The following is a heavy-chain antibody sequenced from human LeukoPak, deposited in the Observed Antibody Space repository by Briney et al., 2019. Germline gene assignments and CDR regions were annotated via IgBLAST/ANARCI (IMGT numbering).Heavy chain of an antibody. D-gene: IGHD3-22*01. CDR3: ARDPGLYYDNGGAYAY. Sequence: ASVKVSCKAFAYTFTTYGITWVRQAPGQGLEWMGWISPYNGNTNYAQILQGRVTLTADTSTNTAYMELRSLRADDTAVYYCARDPGLYYDNGGAYAYWGQGTLVTVSS. CDR1: AYTFTTYG. CDR2: ISPYNGNT. V-gene: IGHV1-18*01. J-gene: IGHJ4*02.